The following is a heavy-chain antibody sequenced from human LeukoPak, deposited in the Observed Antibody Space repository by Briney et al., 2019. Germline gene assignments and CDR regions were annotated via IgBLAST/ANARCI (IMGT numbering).Heavy chain of an antibody. CDR2: ISGSGGRA. CDR3: AKRDYYDSNGYFFPYYFDN. J-gene: IGHJ4*02. D-gene: IGHD3-22*01. Sequence: PGGSLRLSCAASGFTFINYAMSGVRPAPGKGLEWVSGISGSGGRAYYAGSVRGRFTISRDNSRNRLYLQMNSLRAEDTALYYCAKRDYYDSNGYFFPYYFDNWGQGTLVAVSS. V-gene: IGHV3-23*01. CDR1: GFTFINYA.